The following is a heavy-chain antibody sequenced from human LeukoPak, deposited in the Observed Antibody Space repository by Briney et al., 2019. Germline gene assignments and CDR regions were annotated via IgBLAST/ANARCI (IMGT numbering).Heavy chain of an antibody. CDR2: IGSDGDR. CDR1: GFDFRSYA. V-gene: IGHV3-23*01. J-gene: IGHJ4*02. Sequence: GGSLRLSCTASGFDFRSYAMAWVRQASGKGLEGVAAIGSDGDRVHEDSVKGRFTISRDNFKSTLYLQMDNLRAEDTAVYFCAKSAGVATIYFDSWGQGALVTVSS. CDR3: AKSAGVATIYFDS. D-gene: IGHD5-12*01.